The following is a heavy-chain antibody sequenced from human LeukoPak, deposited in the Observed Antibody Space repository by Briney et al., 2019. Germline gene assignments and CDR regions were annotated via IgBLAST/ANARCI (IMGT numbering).Heavy chain of an antibody. J-gene: IGHJ5*02. CDR2: ISGSGGST. V-gene: IGHV3-23*01. D-gene: IGHD4-17*01. CDR3: ANLGTWSTVAPSWFGP. CDR1: GFTFSSYA. Sequence: GGSPRLSCAASGFTFSSYAMGWVRQAPGKGLEWVSAISGSGGSTYYADSVKGRFTISRDNSKNTLYLQMNSLRAEDTAVYYCANLGTWSTVAPSWFGPWGQGTLVTVSS.